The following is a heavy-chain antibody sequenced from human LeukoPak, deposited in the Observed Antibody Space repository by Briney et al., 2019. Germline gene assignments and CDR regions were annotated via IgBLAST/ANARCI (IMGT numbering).Heavy chain of an antibody. V-gene: IGHV4-38-2*02. J-gene: IGHJ5*01. D-gene: IGHD2-15*01. Sequence: SETLSLTCTVSGYSISSGYYWGWIRQPPGKGLEWIGSIYHSGSTLYNPSVKSRVTISVDTCKNQFPLRLTSVTAADTAVYYCARLSGIYCDRGSCFNYFDSWGQGALVTVSS. CDR1: GYSISSGYY. CDR3: ARLSGIYCDRGSCFNYFDS. CDR2: IYHSGST.